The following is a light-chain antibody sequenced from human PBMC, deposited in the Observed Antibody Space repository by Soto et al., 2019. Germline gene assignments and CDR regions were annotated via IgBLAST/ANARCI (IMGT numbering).Light chain of an antibody. CDR2: AAS. J-gene: IGKJ1*01. CDR1: QCIRND. CDR3: LQDYNYPWT. Sequence: AIQMTQSPSSLSASVGDRVTITCRASQCIRNDLGWYQQKPGKAPNLLIYAASSLQSGVPSRFSGSGSGTDFNLTVSSLQPEDFATYYCLQDYNYPWTCGQGTKVEIK. V-gene: IGKV1-6*01.